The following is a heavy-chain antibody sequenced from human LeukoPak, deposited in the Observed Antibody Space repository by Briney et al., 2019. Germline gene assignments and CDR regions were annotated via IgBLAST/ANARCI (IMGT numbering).Heavy chain of an antibody. CDR2: IYYSGST. V-gene: IGHV4-59*01. Sequence: PSETLSLTCTVSGGSISSYYWSWIRQPPGKGLEWIGYIYYSGSTNYNPSLKSRVTISVDTSKNQFSLKLSSVTAADTAVYYCARAELDYYYYYMDVWGKGTTVTVSS. D-gene: IGHD1-7*01. CDR1: GGSISSYY. J-gene: IGHJ6*03. CDR3: ARAELDYYYYYMDV.